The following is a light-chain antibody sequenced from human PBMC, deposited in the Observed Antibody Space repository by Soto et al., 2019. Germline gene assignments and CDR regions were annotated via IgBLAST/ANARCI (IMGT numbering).Light chain of an antibody. J-gene: IGLJ2*01. V-gene: IGLV1-44*01. CDR2: DTN. CDR3: AAWDDSLNGPV. CDR1: SSNIGLND. Sequence: QSVLTQPPAASCTPGHTVTISWSGSSSNIGLNDVHWYRQLSGTAPQILIYDTNQQATGVPDRFSGSRSGTSASLAIHGLQSEDEADYHCAAWDDSLNGPVFGGGTKVTV.